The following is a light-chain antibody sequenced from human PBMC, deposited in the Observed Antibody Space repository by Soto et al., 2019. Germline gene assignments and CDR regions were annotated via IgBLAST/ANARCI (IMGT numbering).Light chain of an antibody. CDR2: DNN. CDR3: GTWDSSLSAYYV. CDR1: SSNNGNNY. V-gene: IGLV1-51*01. J-gene: IGLJ1*01. Sequence: QSVLTQPPSVSAAHGQKGTISCSGSSSNNGNNYVSWYQQLPGTAPKLLIYDNNKRPSGIPDRFSGSKSGTSATLGITGLQTGDEAEYYCGTWDSSLSAYYVFGTGTKVTVL.